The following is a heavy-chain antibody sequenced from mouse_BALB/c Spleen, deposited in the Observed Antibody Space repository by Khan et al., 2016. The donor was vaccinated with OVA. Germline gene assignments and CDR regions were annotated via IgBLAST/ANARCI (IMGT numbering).Heavy chain of an antibody. V-gene: IGHV3-6*02. CDR1: GYSITSGYY. J-gene: IGHJ3*01. Sequence: EVQLQESGPGLVKPSQSLSLTCSVTGYSITSGYYWNWIRQFPGNKLEWMGYKVYDGSNNYNPSLKNRISITRDTSKNQFFLQLNSVTTEDTATYCCERGGRWFAHWGHGTLVTVSA. CDR3: ERGGRWFAH. D-gene: IGHD3-3*01. CDR2: KVYDGSN.